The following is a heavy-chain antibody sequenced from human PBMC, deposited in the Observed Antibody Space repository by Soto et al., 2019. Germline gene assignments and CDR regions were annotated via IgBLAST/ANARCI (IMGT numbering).Heavy chain of an antibody. V-gene: IGHV4-61*01. D-gene: IGHD3-10*01. CDR1: GGSVSSGSYY. CDR2: IYYSGST. Sequence: QVQLQESGPGLVKPSETLSLTCTVSGGSVSSGSYYWSWIRQPPGKGLEWIGYIYYSGSTNYNPFLRGRVILSVDTSKKQFPLKLSSVTAADTAVYYCARYGPYYYGSGSYYRGWFDPWGQGTLVTVSS. CDR3: ARYGPYYYGSGSYYRGWFDP. J-gene: IGHJ5*02.